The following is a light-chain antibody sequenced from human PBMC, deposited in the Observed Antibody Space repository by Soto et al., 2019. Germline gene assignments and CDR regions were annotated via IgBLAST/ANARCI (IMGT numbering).Light chain of an antibody. CDR3: QQTYTYPDT. J-gene: IGKJ2*01. CDR2: GAL. V-gene: IGKV1-39*01. Sequence: DIQMTQSPASLSASVGDRVNITCRSSQSISNSLNWYQQKPGRAPNLLIHGALELQSGVPSRFSGSGSGTDFTLTINSLQPEDFAAYHCQQTYTYPDTFGQGTKLDVK. CDR1: QSISNS.